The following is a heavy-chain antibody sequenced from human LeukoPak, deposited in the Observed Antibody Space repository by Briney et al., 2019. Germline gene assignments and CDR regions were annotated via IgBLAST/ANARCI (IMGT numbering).Heavy chain of an antibody. V-gene: IGHV1-18*01. Sequence: ASVKVSCKASGYTFTSYGISWVRQAPGQGLEWMGWISAYNGNTNYAQKLQGRVTMTTDTSTSTAYMELRSLRSDDTAVYYCARETRITMIVVVRDGIDVWGQGTTVTVSS. CDR1: GYTFTSYG. CDR3: ARETRITMIVVVRDGIDV. D-gene: IGHD3-22*01. CDR2: ISAYNGNT. J-gene: IGHJ6*02.